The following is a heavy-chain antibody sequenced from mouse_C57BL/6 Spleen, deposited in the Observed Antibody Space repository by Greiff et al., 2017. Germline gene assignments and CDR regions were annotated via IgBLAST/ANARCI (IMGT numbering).Heavy chain of an antibody. D-gene: IGHD1-1*01. J-gene: IGHJ2*01. Sequence: QVQLKESGAELVRPGASVTLSCKASGYTFTDYEMHWVKQTPVHGLEWIGAIDPETGGTAYNQKFKGKAILTADKSSSTAYMELRSLTSEDSAVYYCTRGITTVIDYWGQGTTLTVSS. CDR1: GYTFTDYE. V-gene: IGHV1-15*01. CDR2: IDPETGGT. CDR3: TRGITTVIDY.